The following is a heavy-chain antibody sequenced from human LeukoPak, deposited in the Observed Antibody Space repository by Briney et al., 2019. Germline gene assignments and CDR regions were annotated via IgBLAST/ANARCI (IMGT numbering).Heavy chain of an antibody. Sequence: ASVKVSCKASGYTFTSYGISWVRQAPGQGLEWMGWISAYNGNTNYAQKFQGRVTITRNTSISTAYMELSSLRSEDTAVYYCARGSQYSSGWYGISNYYYYYYMDVWGKGTTVTVSS. CDR2: ISAYNGNT. CDR1: GYTFTSYG. J-gene: IGHJ6*03. V-gene: IGHV1-18*01. CDR3: ARGSQYSSGWYGISNYYYYYYMDV. D-gene: IGHD6-19*01.